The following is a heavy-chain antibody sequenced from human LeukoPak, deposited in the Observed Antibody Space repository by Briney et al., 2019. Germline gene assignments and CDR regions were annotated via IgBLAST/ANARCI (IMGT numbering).Heavy chain of an antibody. J-gene: IGHJ3*02. Sequence: GASVKVSCKASGYTFTGYYMHWVRQAPGQGLEWMGWINPNSGGTNYAQKFQGRVTMTRDTSISTAYMELSRLRSDDTAVYYCARGAFEMATITNAFDIWGQGTMVTVSS. CDR1: GYTFTGYY. CDR2: INPNSGGT. V-gene: IGHV1-2*02. CDR3: ARGAFEMATITNAFDI. D-gene: IGHD5-24*01.